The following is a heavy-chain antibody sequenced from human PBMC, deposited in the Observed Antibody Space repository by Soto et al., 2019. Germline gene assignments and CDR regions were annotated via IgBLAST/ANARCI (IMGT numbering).Heavy chain of an antibody. D-gene: IGHD1-7*01. J-gene: IGHJ5*01. Sequence: EVQLVESGGGLVKPGGSLRLSCAASGFSFSSDSMGWVRQAPGKGLELVSSVSSSGSFMNNADSVKGRFTISRDNAQHSFFLQMSGLKDEDTAVYYCVSYPPTGTMLVWVDSLGEGTLVTVSS. V-gene: IGHV3-21*01. CDR2: VSSSGSFM. CDR3: VSYPPTGTMLVWVDS. CDR1: GFSFSSDS.